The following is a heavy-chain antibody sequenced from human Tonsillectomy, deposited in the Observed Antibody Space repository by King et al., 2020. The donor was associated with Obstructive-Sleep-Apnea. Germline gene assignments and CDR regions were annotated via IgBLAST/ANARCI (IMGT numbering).Heavy chain of an antibody. CDR2: VSYTGRT. V-gene: IGHV4-59*08. CDR3: ARLPSRGSIP. J-gene: IGHJ5*02. D-gene: IGHD3-10*01. CDR1: GDSISGDS. Sequence: VQLQESGPGLVKPSETLSLTCTVSGDSISGDSWSWIRQPPGKGLEWIGYVSYTGRTKFNPSLESRLTMSVDTSKSQFSLKLSSVTVADTAVYYCARLPSRGSIPWSQGTLVTVSS.